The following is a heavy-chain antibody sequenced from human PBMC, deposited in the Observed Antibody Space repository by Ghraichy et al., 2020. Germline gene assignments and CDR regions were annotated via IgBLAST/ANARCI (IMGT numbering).Heavy chain of an antibody. CDR1: GYTFTSYG. V-gene: IGHV1-18*01. D-gene: IGHD6-13*01. Sequence: ASVKVSCKASGYTFTSYGISWVRQAPGQGLEWMGWISAYNGNTNYAQKLQGRVTMTTDTSTSTAYMELRSLRSDDTAVYYCARGSPYSSSWYMQYGEIDYWGQGTLVTVSS. CDR2: ISAYNGNT. CDR3: ARGSPYSSSWYMQYGEIDY. J-gene: IGHJ4*02.